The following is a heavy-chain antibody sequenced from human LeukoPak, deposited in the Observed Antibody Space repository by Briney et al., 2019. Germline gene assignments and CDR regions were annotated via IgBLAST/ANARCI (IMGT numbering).Heavy chain of an antibody. Sequence: GESLKISCKGSGYSFTSYWISWVRQMPGKGLEWKGRIDPSDSYTNYSPSFQGHVTISADKSISTAYLQWSSLKASDTAMYYCARHTVQYCSSTSCYNYWGQGTLVTVSS. CDR2: IDPSDSYT. CDR1: GYSFTSYW. J-gene: IGHJ4*02. V-gene: IGHV5-10-1*01. D-gene: IGHD2-2*02. CDR3: ARHTVQYCSSTSCYNY.